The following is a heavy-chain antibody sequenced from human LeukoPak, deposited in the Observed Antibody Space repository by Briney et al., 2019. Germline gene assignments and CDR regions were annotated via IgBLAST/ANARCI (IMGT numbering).Heavy chain of an antibody. Sequence: ASVKVSCKASGGTFSSYAISWVRQAPGQGLEWMGIINPSGGSTSYAQKFQGRVTMTRDTSTSTVYMELSSLRSEDTAVYYCARDLHSYGGYLDYWGQGTLVTVSS. D-gene: IGHD5-18*01. CDR2: INPSGGST. J-gene: IGHJ4*02. CDR3: ARDLHSYGGYLDY. CDR1: GGTFSSYA. V-gene: IGHV1-46*01.